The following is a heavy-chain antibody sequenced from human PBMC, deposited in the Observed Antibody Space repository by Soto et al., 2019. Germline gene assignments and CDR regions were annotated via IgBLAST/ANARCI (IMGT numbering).Heavy chain of an antibody. V-gene: IGHV1-3*01. J-gene: IGHJ4*02. Sequence: GASVKVSCKTSGFTLTKYAIHWVRQAPGQGLEGLGWINAGNGFTKNSQKFQGRVTITRDTSASTVYMEMSSLTFEDTAVYYCARDDYGASLYWGRGTLVTVSS. CDR1: GFTLTKYA. CDR3: ARDDYGASLY. CDR2: INAGNGFT. D-gene: IGHD3-16*01.